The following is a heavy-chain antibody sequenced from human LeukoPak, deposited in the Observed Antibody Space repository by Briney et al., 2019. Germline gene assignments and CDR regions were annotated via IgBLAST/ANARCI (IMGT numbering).Heavy chain of an antibody. CDR3: ARLGGSGSYYKVPFDY. J-gene: IGHJ4*02. Sequence: GESLKISCKGSGYSFTSYWIGWVRQMPGKGLEWMGIIYPGDSDTRYSPSFQGQVTISADKSISTAYLQWSSLKASDTAMYYCARLGGSGSYYKVPFDYWGQGTLVTVSS. D-gene: IGHD3-10*01. CDR1: GYSFTSYW. V-gene: IGHV5-51*01. CDR2: IYPGDSDT.